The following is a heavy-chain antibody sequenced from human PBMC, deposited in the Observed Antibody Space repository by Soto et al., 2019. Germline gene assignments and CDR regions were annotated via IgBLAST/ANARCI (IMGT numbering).Heavy chain of an antibody. D-gene: IGHD2-15*01. CDR3: ARDGYCSGGSCLDGMDA. J-gene: IGHJ6*02. V-gene: IGHV3-30-3*01. CDR2: ISSDGSAK. Sequence: PGGSLRLSCGVSGFSLSRYSMHWVRQAPGKGLEWVALISSDGSAKYYADSVKGRFTISRDDSLYLQMTSLRAEDTAVYYCARDGYCSGGSCLDGMDAWGQGTTVTVSS. CDR1: GFSLSRYS.